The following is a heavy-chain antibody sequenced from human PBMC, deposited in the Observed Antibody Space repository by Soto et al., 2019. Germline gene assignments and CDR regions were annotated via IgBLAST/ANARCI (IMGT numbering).Heavy chain of an antibody. D-gene: IGHD5-12*01. CDR2: IIPIFGTA. V-gene: IGHV1-69*01. CDR3: ARAFSGYDPDPHYYYGMDV. CDR1: GGTFSSYA. J-gene: IGHJ6*02. Sequence: QVQPVQSGAEVKKPGSSVKVSCKASGGTFSSYAISWVRQAPGQGLEWMGGIIPIFGTANYAQKFQGRVTITADESTSTAYMELSSLRSEDTAVYYCARAFSGYDPDPHYYYGMDVWGQGTTVTVSS.